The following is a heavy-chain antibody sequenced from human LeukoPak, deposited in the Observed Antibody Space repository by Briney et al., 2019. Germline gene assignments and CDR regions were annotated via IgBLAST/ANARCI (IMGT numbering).Heavy chain of an antibody. Sequence: SETLSLTCAVYGGSFSDYYWSWIRQPPGKGLEWIGEINHSGSTNYNPSLKSRVTISVDTSKNQFSLKLSSVTAADTAVYYCAGAAAIREFDYWGQGTLVTVSS. V-gene: IGHV4-34*01. CDR3: AGAAAIREFDY. D-gene: IGHD2-2*02. CDR1: GGSFSDYY. J-gene: IGHJ4*02. CDR2: INHSGST.